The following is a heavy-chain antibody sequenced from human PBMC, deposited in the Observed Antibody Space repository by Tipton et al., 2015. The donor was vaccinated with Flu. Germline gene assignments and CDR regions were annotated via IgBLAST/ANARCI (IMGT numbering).Heavy chain of an antibody. CDR3: ARAQQGMVQGVISSLFDY. Sequence: QLVQSGAEVKKPGASVKVSCKASGYTFTGYYMHWVRQAPGQGLEWMGWINPNSGGTNYAQKFQGRVTITADKSTSTAYMELSSLRSEDTAVYYCARAQQGMVQGVISSLFDYWGQGTLVTVSS. J-gene: IGHJ4*02. D-gene: IGHD3-10*01. CDR1: GYTFTGYY. V-gene: IGHV1-2*02. CDR2: INPNSGGT.